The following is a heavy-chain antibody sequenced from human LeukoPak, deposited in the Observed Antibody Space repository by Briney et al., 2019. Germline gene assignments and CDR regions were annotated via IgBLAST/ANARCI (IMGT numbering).Heavy chain of an antibody. CDR3: AGNIAAAGRYYYGMDV. V-gene: IGHV4-39*01. J-gene: IGHJ6*02. Sequence: SETLSLTCTVSGGSISSSSHYWGWIRQPPGKGLEWIGTIYYSGSTYYNPSLKSRVTISVDTSKNQFSLKLSSVTAADTAVYYCAGNIAAAGRYYYGMDVWGQGTTVTVSS. CDR1: GGSISSSSHY. D-gene: IGHD6-13*01. CDR2: IYYSGST.